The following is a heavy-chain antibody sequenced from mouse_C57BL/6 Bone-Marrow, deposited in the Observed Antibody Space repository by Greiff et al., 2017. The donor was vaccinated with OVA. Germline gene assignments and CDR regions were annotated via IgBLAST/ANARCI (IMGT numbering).Heavy chain of an antibody. J-gene: IGHJ2*01. CDR1: GFTFSDYG. V-gene: IGHV5-17*01. Sequence: DVQLVESGGGLVKPGGSLKLSCAASGFTFSDYGMHWVRQAPEKGLEWVAYISSGSSTIYYADTVKGRFTISRDNAKNTLFLQMTSLRSEDTAMYYCARPGYYYGSRGAFDYWGQGTTLTVSS. CDR3: ARPGYYYGSRGAFDY. CDR2: ISSGSSTI. D-gene: IGHD1-1*01.